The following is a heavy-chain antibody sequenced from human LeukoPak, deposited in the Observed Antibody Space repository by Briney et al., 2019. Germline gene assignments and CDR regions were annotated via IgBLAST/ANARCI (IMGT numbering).Heavy chain of an antibody. CDR1: GGSISSYY. Sequence: SQTLSLTCTVSGGSISSYYWGWIRQPPGKGLEWIGYIYYIGSTNYNPSLKSRVTISVDTPKNQFSLRLSSVTAADAAVYFCAREGREPAAGMDYWGQGTLVTVSS. J-gene: IGHJ4*02. CDR3: AREGREPAAGMDY. D-gene: IGHD6-13*01. V-gene: IGHV4-59*01. CDR2: IYYIGST.